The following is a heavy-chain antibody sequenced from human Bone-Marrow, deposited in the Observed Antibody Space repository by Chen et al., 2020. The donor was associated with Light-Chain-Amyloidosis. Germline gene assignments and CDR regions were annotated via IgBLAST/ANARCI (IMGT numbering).Heavy chain of an antibody. Sequence: EVHLEQSGPEVTKPGVSLKISCKGSGYTFPNSWLGWVRQIPGKGLEWMGVIYPDAADAGYSPSFEGQVTISADKSITTAYLQWRSLNASDTAMYYCARRRDGYNVDYWGQGTLVTVSS. V-gene: IGHV5-51*01. D-gene: IGHD5-12*01. CDR2: IYPDAADA. J-gene: IGHJ4*02. CDR1: GYTFPNSW. CDR3: ARRRDGYNVDY.